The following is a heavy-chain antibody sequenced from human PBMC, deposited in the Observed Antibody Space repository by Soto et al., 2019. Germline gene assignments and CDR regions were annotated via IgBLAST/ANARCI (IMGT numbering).Heavy chain of an antibody. V-gene: IGHV1-8*01. D-gene: IGHD5-18*01. CDR3: ASGIQLWSYYYYYGMDV. CDR1: GYTFTSYD. Sequence: QVQLVQSGAEVKKPGASVKVSCKASGYTFTSYDINWVRQATGQGLEWMGWMNPNSGNTGYAQKFQGRVTMTRNTSISTAYMELSSLSSEDTAVYYCASGIQLWSYYYYYGMDVWGQGTTVTVSS. J-gene: IGHJ6*02. CDR2: MNPNSGNT.